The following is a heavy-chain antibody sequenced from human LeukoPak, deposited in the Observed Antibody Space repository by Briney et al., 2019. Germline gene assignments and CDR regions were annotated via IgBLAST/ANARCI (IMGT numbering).Heavy chain of an antibody. J-gene: IGHJ4*02. CDR2: IYFNGNT. CDR3: ARVPLDYFDSNGYPDY. V-gene: IGHV4-30-4*01. D-gene: IGHD3-22*01. Sequence: SQTLSLTCTVSGGSISSGNYYWSWIRQPPGKGLEWIGYIYFNGNTYYNPSLTGRVTMSVDTSTNQFSLKLSSVTAADTAVYYCARVPLDYFDSNGYPDYWGQGTLVTVSS. CDR1: GGSISSGNYY.